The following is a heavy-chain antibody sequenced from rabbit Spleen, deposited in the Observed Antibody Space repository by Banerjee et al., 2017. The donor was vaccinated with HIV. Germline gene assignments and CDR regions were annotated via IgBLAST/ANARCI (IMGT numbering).Heavy chain of an antibody. V-gene: IGHV1S7*01. D-gene: IGHD4-1*01. CDR2: IDPVFGIT. J-gene: IGHJ4*01. Sequence: HLKESGGGLVQPGGSLKLSCTASGFTLSSYYMNWVRQAPGKGLEWIGYIDPVFGITYYANWVNGRFSISRENAQNTVLLQMTSLTAADTATYFCARDLAGVIGWNFNLWGPGTLVTVS. CDR1: GFTLSSYY. CDR3: ARDLAGVIGWNFNL.